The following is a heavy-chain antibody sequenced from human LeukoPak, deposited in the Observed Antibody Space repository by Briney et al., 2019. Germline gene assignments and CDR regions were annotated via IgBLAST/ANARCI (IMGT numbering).Heavy chain of an antibody. Sequence: RLGGSLRLSCAASGFTFDDYAMHWVRQAPGKGLEWVSGISWNSGSIGYADSVKGRFTISRDNAKNSLYLQMNSLRAEDMALYYCAKDRGSSWFRYYFDYWGQGTLVTVSS. CDR2: ISWNSGSI. CDR3: AKDRGSSWFRYYFDY. D-gene: IGHD6-13*01. CDR1: GFTFDDYA. J-gene: IGHJ4*02. V-gene: IGHV3-9*03.